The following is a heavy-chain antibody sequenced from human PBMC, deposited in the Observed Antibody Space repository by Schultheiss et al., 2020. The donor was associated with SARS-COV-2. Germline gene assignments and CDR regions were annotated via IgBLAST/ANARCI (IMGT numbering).Heavy chain of an antibody. J-gene: IGHJ3*02. D-gene: IGHD5-24*01. CDR2: ISGSGGST. CDR1: GFTFSSYA. Sequence: GESLKISCAASGFTFSSYAMSWVRQAPGKGLEWVSAISGSGGSTYYADSVKGRFTISRDNAKNSLYLQMNSLRAEDTAVYYCARDLATTVWAVDIWGQGTMVTVSS. CDR3: ARDLATTVWAVDI. V-gene: IGHV3-23*01.